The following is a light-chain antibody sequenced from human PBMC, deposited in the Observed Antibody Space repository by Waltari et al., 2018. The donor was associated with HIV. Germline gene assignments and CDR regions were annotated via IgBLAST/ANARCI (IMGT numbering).Light chain of an antibody. CDR3: QQYNQWPRT. Sequence: EVVMTQSPATLSVSPGARATLSCRASQSLTINLAWYQQKPGQAPRLLIYGASTRATGVPARFSGSGSVTEFTLTISSLQSEDFAVYYCQQYNQWPRTFGQGTKVEIK. V-gene: IGKV3D-15*01. J-gene: IGKJ2*01. CDR1: QSLTIN. CDR2: GAS.